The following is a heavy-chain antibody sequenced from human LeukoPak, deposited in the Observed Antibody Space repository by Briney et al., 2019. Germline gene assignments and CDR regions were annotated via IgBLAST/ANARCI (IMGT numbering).Heavy chain of an antibody. CDR2: IYTSGST. CDR1: GGSISSYY. CDR3: ARGTSFYYYYMDV. Sequence: SSETLSLTCTVSGGSISSYYWRWIRQPAGKGLEWIGRIYTSGSTNYNPSLKSRVTMSVDTSKNQFFLKLCSVTAADTAVFYCARGTSFYYYYMDVWGKGTTVTVSS. V-gene: IGHV4-4*07. D-gene: IGHD2-2*01. J-gene: IGHJ6*03.